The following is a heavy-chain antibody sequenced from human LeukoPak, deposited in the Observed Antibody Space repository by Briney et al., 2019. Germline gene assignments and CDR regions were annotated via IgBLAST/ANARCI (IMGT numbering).Heavy chain of an antibody. CDR3: ARAAGTTFIWFDP. V-gene: IGHV4-31*03. J-gene: IGHJ5*02. CDR1: GGSISSGGYY. D-gene: IGHD1-7*01. Sequence: PSETLSLTCTVSGGSISSGGYYWSWIRQHPGKGLEWIGYIYYSGSTYYNPSLKSRVTISVDTSKNQFSLKLSSVTAADTAVYYCARAAGTTFIWFDPWGQGTLVTVSS. CDR2: IYYSGST.